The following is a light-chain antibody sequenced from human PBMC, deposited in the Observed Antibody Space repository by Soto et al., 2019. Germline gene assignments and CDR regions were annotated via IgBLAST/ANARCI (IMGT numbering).Light chain of an antibody. CDR1: SGSIASNY. CDR3: QSYDATTQV. V-gene: IGLV6-57*01. Sequence: NFMLTQPHSVSGSPGKTVIISCTRSSGSIASNYVQWYQQRPGSSPTTVIYEDNQRPSGVPDRFSGSIDSSSNSASLAISGLDTEDEADYFCQSYDATTQVFGGGTKVTVL. CDR2: EDN. J-gene: IGLJ3*02.